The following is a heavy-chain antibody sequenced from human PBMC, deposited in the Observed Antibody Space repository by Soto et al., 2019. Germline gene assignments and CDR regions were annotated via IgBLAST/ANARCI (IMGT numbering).Heavy chain of an antibody. Sequence: KPSETLSLTCTVSGGSISSYYWSWIRQPPGKGLEWIGYIYYSGSTNYNPSLKSRVTISVDTSKNQFSLKLSSVTAADTAVYYCARGPIYDSSGYYYLSWFDPWGQGTLVTVSS. CDR1: GGSISSYY. J-gene: IGHJ5*02. D-gene: IGHD3-22*01. V-gene: IGHV4-59*01. CDR3: ARGPIYDSSGYYYLSWFDP. CDR2: IYYSGST.